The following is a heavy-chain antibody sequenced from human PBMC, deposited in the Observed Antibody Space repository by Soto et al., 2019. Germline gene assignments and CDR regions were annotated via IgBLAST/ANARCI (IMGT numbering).Heavy chain of an antibody. CDR3: ARAMVRGVIKGFDY. D-gene: IGHD3-10*01. J-gene: IGHJ4*02. Sequence: QLQLQESGPGLVKPSETLSLTCTVSGGSISSSSYYWGWIRQPPGKGLEWIGSIYYSGSTYYNPSLTSRVTISVDTSKNQFSLKLSSVTAADTAVYYCARAMVRGVIKGFDYWGQGTLVTVSS. CDR1: GGSISSSSYY. CDR2: IYYSGST. V-gene: IGHV4-39*01.